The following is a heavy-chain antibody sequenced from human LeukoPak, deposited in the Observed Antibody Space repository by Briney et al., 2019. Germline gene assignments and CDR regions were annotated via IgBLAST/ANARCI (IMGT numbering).Heavy chain of an antibody. CDR3: ARDFKRLVGYDILTGFGGPYFDL. J-gene: IGHJ2*01. CDR1: GFTFDDYA. CDR2: ISWNSGSI. D-gene: IGHD3-9*01. V-gene: IGHV3-9*01. Sequence: GRSLRLSCAASGFTFDDYAMHWVRQAPGKGLEWVSGISWNSGSIGYADSVKGRFTISRDNAKNSLYLQMNSLRAEDTAVYYCARDFKRLVGYDILTGFGGPYFDLWGRGTLVTVSS.